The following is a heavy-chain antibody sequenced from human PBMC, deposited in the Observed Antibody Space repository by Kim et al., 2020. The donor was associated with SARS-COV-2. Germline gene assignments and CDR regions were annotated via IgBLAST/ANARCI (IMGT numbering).Heavy chain of an antibody. V-gene: IGHV4-31*03. Sequence: SETLSLTCTVSGGSISSGGYYWSWIRQHPGKGLEWIGYIYYSGSTYYNPSLKSRVTISVDTSKNQFSLKLSSVTAADTAVYYCARGERDVRFLEFDYWGQGTLVTVSS. J-gene: IGHJ4*02. CDR1: GGSISSGGYY. D-gene: IGHD1-1*01. CDR2: IYYSGST. CDR3: ARGERDVRFLEFDY.